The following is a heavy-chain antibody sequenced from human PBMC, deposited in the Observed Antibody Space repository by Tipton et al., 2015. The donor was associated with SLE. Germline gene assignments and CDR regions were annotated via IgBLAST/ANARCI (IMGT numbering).Heavy chain of an antibody. Sequence: SGFTFSSYGMHWVRQAPGKGLEWVAVIWYDGSNKYYADSVKGRFTISRDNSKNTLYLQMNSLRAEDTAVYYCARDHNDPPFFDYWGQGTLVTVSS. J-gene: IGHJ4*02. D-gene: IGHD1-1*01. CDR1: GFTFSSYG. CDR2: IWYDGSNK. CDR3: ARDHNDPPFFDY. V-gene: IGHV3-33*01.